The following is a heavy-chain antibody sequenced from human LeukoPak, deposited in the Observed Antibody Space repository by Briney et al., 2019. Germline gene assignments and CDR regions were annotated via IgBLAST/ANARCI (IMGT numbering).Heavy chain of an antibody. CDR1: GFPFSDYY. V-gene: IGHV3-53*01. J-gene: IGHJ6*02. Sequence: GETLTLSCAASGFPFSDYYMSWIRQAPGKGLEWVSVIYSGGSTYYADSVKGRFTISRDNSKNTLYLQMNSLRAEDTAVYYCASPRRQWLVHYYYYGRDVWGQGNTVTVSS. D-gene: IGHD6-19*01. CDR2: IYSGGST. CDR3: ASPRRQWLVHYYYYGRDV.